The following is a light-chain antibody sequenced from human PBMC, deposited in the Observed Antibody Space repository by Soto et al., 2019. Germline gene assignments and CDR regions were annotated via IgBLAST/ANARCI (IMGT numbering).Light chain of an antibody. Sequence: QSVLTQPPSASGSPGQSVAISCTGTSSDVGGYNYVSWYQQHPGKAPKLMIYEVNKRPSGVPDRFSGSKSGNTASLTVSGLQAEDEADYYCSSYAGSSNVFGTGNKVPGL. V-gene: IGLV2-8*01. J-gene: IGLJ1*01. CDR3: SSYAGSSNV. CDR1: SSDVGGYNY. CDR2: EVN.